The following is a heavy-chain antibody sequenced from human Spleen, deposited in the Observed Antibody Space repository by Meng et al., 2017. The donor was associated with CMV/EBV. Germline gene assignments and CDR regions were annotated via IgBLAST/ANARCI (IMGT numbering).Heavy chain of an antibody. CDR2: INWNSGSI. CDR3: ARDTDYYYGMDV. CDR1: GFSFDAYG. J-gene: IGHJ6*02. Sequence: GGSLRLSCAASGFSFDAYGMHWVRLALGKGLEWVSGINWNSGSIGYADSVRGRFTISRDNARNTLYLHMNSLRGEDTALYYCARDTDYYYGMDVWGQGTTVTVSS. V-gene: IGHV3-9*01.